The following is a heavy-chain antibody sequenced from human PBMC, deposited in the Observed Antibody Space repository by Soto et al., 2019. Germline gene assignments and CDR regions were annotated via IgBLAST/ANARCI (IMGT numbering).Heavy chain of an antibody. CDR1: GGSISSGGYS. Sequence: QLQLQESGSGLVKPSQTLSLTCAVSGGSISSGGYSWSWIRQPPGKGLDWIGYIYHSGSTYYNPSTKSGVTTPSDRSKNQYSPKLSSAPAAHTAVYYSAGVPSPWGQRNPVTVSS. CDR3: AGVPSP. CDR2: IYHSGST. V-gene: IGHV4-30-2*01. D-gene: IGHD2-8*01. J-gene: IGHJ5*02.